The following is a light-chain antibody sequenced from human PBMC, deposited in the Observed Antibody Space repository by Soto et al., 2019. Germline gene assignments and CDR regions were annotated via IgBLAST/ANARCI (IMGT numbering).Light chain of an antibody. Sequence: DIVMTQSPDSLAVSLGERATINCKSSQSVIYSANNKNCLAWYQQKPGQPPKLLIYWASTRESGVTDRFSGSGSGKDLTLTIRSLQAEDVAVYYCQQYLAIPRTFGEGTKVEIK. CDR1: QSVIYSANNKNC. CDR3: QQYLAIPRT. V-gene: IGKV4-1*01. J-gene: IGKJ1*01. CDR2: WAS.